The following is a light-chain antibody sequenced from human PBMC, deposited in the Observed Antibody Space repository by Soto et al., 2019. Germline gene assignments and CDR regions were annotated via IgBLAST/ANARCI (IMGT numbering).Light chain of an antibody. CDR1: QSVSSSY. V-gene: IGKV3-20*01. Sequence: EIVLTQSPGTLSLSPGERATLSCRASQSVSSSYLAWYQQKPGQAPRLLIYDASSRATGITDRFSGSGSGREFTLTISRLEPEDFVVYYYQQCGNSPRTFGQGTKVEIK. J-gene: IGKJ1*01. CDR3: QQCGNSPRT. CDR2: DAS.